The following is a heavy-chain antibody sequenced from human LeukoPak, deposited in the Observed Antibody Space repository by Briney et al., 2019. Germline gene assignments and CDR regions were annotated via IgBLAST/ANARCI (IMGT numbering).Heavy chain of an antibody. V-gene: IGHV4-39*07. J-gene: IGHJ6*02. CDR3: ARDELDSSGYYYYYGMDV. CDR2: IYYSGIT. D-gene: IGHD3-22*01. Sequence: PSETLSLTCTVSGVSISSISYYWGWIRQPPGKGLEWIASIYYSGITYYNPSLKSRVTISLDTSKNQFSLKLSSVTAADTAVYYCARDELDSSGYYYYYGMDVWGQGTTVTVSS. CDR1: GVSISSISYY.